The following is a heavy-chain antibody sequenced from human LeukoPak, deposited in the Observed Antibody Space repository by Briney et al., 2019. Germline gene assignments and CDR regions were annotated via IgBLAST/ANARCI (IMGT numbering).Heavy chain of an antibody. D-gene: IGHD3-22*01. CDR1: GGTFSSYA. V-gene: IGHV1-69*13. CDR2: IIPIFGTA. Sequence: ASVKVSCKASGGTFSSYAISWVRQAPGQGLEWMGGIIPIFGTANYAQKFQGRVTITADESTSTAYMELSSLRAEDTAVYYCAKSRYITMIVVVTPLFDYWGQGTLVTVSS. CDR3: AKSRYITMIVVVTPLFDY. J-gene: IGHJ4*02.